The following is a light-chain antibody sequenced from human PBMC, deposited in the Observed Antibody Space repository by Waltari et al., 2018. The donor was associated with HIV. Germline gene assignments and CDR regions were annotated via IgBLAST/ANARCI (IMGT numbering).Light chain of an antibody. CDR3: QQRSNWPPNS. V-gene: IGKV3-11*01. CDR1: QSVSSH. Sequence: EIVLTQSPATLSLSPGERATLSCLASQSVSSHLAWYQQKPGQAPRLLIYDASNRATGIPARFSGSGSGTDFTFTISSLEPEDCAVYYCQQRSNWPPNSFGQGTKLEI. CDR2: DAS. J-gene: IGKJ2*01.